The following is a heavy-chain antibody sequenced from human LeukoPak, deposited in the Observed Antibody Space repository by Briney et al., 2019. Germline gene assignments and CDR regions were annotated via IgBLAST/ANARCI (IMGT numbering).Heavy chain of an antibody. Sequence: ASVKVSCKASGYTFTGYYMHWVRQAPGQGLEWMGWINPNSGGTNYAQKFQGRVTMTRDTYISTAYMELSRLRSDDTAVYYCARATGYGGYEVDYWGQGTLVTVSS. J-gene: IGHJ4*02. D-gene: IGHD5-12*01. CDR2: INPNSGGT. CDR1: GYTFTGYY. CDR3: ARATGYGGYEVDY. V-gene: IGHV1-2*02.